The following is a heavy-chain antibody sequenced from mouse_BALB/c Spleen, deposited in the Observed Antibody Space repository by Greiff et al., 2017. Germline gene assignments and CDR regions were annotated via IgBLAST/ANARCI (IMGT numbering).Heavy chain of an antibody. Sequence: EVKLMESGGGLVQPGGSMKLSCVASGFTFSNYWMNWVRQSPEKGLEWVAEIRLKSNNYATHYAESVKGRFTISRDDSKSSVYLQMNNLRAEDTGIYYCTRRDGYYLYAMDYWGQGTSVTVSS. J-gene: IGHJ4*01. V-gene: IGHV6-6*02. CDR3: TRRDGYYLYAMDY. D-gene: IGHD2-3*01. CDR2: IRLKSNNYAT. CDR1: GFTFSNYW.